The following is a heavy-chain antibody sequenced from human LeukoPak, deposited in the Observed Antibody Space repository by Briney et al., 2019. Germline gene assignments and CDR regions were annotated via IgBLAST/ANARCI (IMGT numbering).Heavy chain of an antibody. V-gene: IGHV5-51*01. D-gene: IGHD1-26*01. J-gene: IGHJ4*02. Sequence: GESLKISCKGSGYSFTSYWIGWVRQMPGKGLEWMGIIYPGDSDTRYSPSFQGQVTISADKFINTYYLQWSSLKASDAALYYCARSTQWELLRYFDYWGQGTLVTVSS. CDR2: IYPGDSDT. CDR1: GYSFTSYW. CDR3: ARSTQWELLRYFDY.